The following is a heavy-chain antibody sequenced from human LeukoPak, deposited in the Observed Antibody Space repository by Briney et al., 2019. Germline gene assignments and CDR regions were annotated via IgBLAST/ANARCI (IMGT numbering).Heavy chain of an antibody. J-gene: IGHJ6*03. CDR2: ISAYTGNT. CDR3: ARAYDIVVVPAPYYMDV. Sequence: GASVKVSCKASGYTFTSYGISWVRQAPGEGLEWVGWISAYTGNTNYAQKLQGRVTMTTDTSTDTAYMELSSLRSEDTAVYYCARAYDIVVVPAPYYMDVWGKGTTVTVSS. D-gene: IGHD2-2*01. V-gene: IGHV1-18*01. CDR1: GYTFTSYG.